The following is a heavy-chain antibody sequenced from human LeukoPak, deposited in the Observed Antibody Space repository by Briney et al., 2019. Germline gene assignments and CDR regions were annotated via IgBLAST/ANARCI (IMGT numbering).Heavy chain of an antibody. CDR3: AGGEVVTALDY. CDR2: INHSGST. V-gene: IGHV4-34*01. Sequence: SETLSLTCAVYGGSFSGYYWSWIRQPPGKGLEWIGEINHSGSTNYNPSLKSRVIISVDTSKNQFSLKLSSVTAADTAVYYCAGGEVVTALDYWGQGTLVTVSS. CDR1: GGSFSGYY. D-gene: IGHD2-21*02. J-gene: IGHJ4*02.